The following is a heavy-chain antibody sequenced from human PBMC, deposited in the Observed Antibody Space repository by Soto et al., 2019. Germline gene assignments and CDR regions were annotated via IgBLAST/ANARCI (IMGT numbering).Heavy chain of an antibody. J-gene: IGHJ5*02. D-gene: IGHD1-26*01. CDR3: TRDQGGSYDSWVDP. Sequence: EVQVVESGGGLVNPGGSLRLSCSFTFSMYSMNWVRQAPGKGLEWVASISSGGIYIKYADSVKGRFTISRDNAKNSVSLQMNSLKVEDTAVYYCTRDQGGSYDSWVDPWGQGTQVIVSS. CDR2: ISSGGIYI. CDR1: FTFSMYS. V-gene: IGHV3-21*06.